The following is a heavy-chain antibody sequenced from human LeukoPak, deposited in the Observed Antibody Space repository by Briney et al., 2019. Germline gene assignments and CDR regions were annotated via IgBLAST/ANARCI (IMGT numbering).Heavy chain of an antibody. CDR3: ARELWFGELLGGAFDI. CDR1: GFTFSSYA. CDR2: ISYDGSNK. V-gene: IGHV3-30*04. J-gene: IGHJ3*02. Sequence: GRSLRLSCAASGFTFSSYAMHWVRQAPGKGLEWVAVISYDGSNKYYADSVKGRFTISRDNSKNTLYLQMNSLRAEDTAVYYCARELWFGELLGGAFDIWGQGTMVTVSS. D-gene: IGHD3-10*01.